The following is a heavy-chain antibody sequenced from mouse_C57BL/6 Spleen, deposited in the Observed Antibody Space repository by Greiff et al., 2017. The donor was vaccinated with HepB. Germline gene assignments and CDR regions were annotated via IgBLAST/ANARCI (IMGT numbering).Heavy chain of an antibody. J-gene: IGHJ2*01. CDR1: GYTFTDYH. Sequence: EVQLQQSGPELVKPGASVKIPCKASGYTFTDYHMDWVKQSHGKSLEWIGDINPNNGGTIYNQKFKGKATLTVDKSSSTAYMELRSLTSEDTAVYYCARSGTTVPYYFDYWGQGTTLTVSS. CDR3: ARSGTTVPYYFDY. D-gene: IGHD1-1*01. V-gene: IGHV1-18*01. CDR2: INPNNGGT.